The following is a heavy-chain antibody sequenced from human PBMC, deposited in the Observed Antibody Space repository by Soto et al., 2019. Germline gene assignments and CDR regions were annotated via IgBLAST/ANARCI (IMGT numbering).Heavy chain of an antibody. CDR1: GSSVSTSGVG. J-gene: IGHJ4*02. CDR2: IYWDDDR. CDR3: ARLRPIAVPGTAVFDY. V-gene: IGHV2-5*02. Sequence: QITLKESGPTLVKPTQTLTLTCTLSGSSVSTSGVGVGWIRQPPGKALEWLALIYWDDDRRYSPSLKSRLTITKDTSRNQVVLTMTNMDPVDTATYYCARLRPIAVPGTAVFDYWGQGTLVTVSS. D-gene: IGHD6-19*01.